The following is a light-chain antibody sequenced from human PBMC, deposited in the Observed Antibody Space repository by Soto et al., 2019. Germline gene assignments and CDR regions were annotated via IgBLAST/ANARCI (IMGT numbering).Light chain of an antibody. V-gene: IGKV1-39*01. J-gene: IGKJ4*01. Sequence: DIQMTQSPSSLSASVGDIVTITSRASQSISTYLHWYQQKPGKGPNLLIYAASTLQSGVPSRFSGSGSGTDFTLTISSLQPEDFASYFCQHGYSTRHAFGGGTKVDIK. CDR1: QSISTY. CDR3: QHGYSTRHA. CDR2: AAS.